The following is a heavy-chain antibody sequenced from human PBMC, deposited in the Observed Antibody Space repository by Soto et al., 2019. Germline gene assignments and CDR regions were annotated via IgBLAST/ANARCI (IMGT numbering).Heavy chain of an antibody. CDR3: AREEAAAGTDYYYGMDV. J-gene: IGHJ6*02. V-gene: IGHV6-1*01. CDR1: GDSVSSNSAA. Sequence: PSQTLSLTCAISGDSVSSNSAAWNWIRQSPSRGLEWLGRTYYRSKWYNDYAVSVKSRITINPDTSKNQSSLQLNSVTPEDTAVYYCAREEAAAGTDYYYGMDVWGQGTTVTVSS. CDR2: TYYRSKWYN. D-gene: IGHD6-13*01.